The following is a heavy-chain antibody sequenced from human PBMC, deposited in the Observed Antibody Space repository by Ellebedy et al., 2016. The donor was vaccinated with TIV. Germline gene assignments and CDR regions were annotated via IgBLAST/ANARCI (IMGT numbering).Heavy chain of an antibody. CDR1: GGSISSSSYY. Sequence: MPSETLSLTCTVSGGSISSSSYYWGWIRQPPGKGLEWIGYVFYSGSTNYNPSLKSRVTISVDTSKNQFSLKLSSVTAADKAVYYCARSYPPVYYYDSSGYYYWGQGTLVTVSS. J-gene: IGHJ4*02. D-gene: IGHD3-22*01. CDR2: VFYSGST. V-gene: IGHV4-61*05. CDR3: ARSYPPVYYYDSSGYYY.